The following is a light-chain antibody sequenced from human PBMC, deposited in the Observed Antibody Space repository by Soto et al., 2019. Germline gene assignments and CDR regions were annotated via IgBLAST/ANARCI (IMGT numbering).Light chain of an antibody. CDR3: QVWDDSTDHIYV. CDR2: DDS. J-gene: IGLJ1*01. V-gene: IGLV3-21*02. Sequence: SSGLTQPPSVSVAPGQTARITCGGNNVGSKSVHWYQQKSGQAPVVVVYDDSDRPSGIPERFSGSNSGNTATLTISRVEAGDEADYYCQVWDDSTDHIYVFGTGTKVTVL. CDR1: NVGSKS.